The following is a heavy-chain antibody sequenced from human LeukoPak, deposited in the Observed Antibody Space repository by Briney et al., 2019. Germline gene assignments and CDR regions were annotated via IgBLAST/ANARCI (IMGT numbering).Heavy chain of an antibody. V-gene: IGHV3-23*01. CDR3: AKGFCTSANCYIRNGRDV. Sequence: GGSLRLSCAASGFTFSSYAMSWVRQAPGKGLEWVSAISSNGGGTYYADSVKGRFTISRDTPKSTLYLQMNTLRAEDTAVYYCAKGFCTSANCYIRNGRDVWGKGPTVTVPA. CDR1: GFTFSSYA. J-gene: IGHJ6*04. D-gene: IGHD2-2*02. CDR2: ISSNGGGT.